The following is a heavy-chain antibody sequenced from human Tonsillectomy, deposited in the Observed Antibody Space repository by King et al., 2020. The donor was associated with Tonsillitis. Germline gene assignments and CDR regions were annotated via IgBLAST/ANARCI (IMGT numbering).Heavy chain of an antibody. CDR1: GYTFTGYY. CDR3: ALRIAAAGQLEAQHGFDP. D-gene: IGHD6-13*01. CDR2: INPNSGGT. Sequence: QLVQSGAEVKKPGASVKVSCKASGYTFTGYYMHWVRQAPGQGLEWMGWINPNSGGTNYAQKFQGRVTMTRDTSISTAYMELSRLRSDDTAVYYCALRIAAAGQLEAQHGFDPWGQGTLVTVSS. V-gene: IGHV1-2*02. J-gene: IGHJ5*02.